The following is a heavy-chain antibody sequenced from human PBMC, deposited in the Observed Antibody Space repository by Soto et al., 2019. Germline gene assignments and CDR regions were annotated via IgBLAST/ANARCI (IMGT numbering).Heavy chain of an antibody. CDR2: VSDSGST. CDR1: GGSITNYY. CDR3: ARGGGGPGPMAF. D-gene: IGHD3-10*01. Sequence: QVQLQESGPGLVKPSETLSLMCTVSGGSITNYYWSWIRQSPAKGLEWIGYVSDSGSTKYNPSLRGRVTISLDTSKNQFSQKLPSLPAAARAVNSLARGGGGPGPMAFGGQGTRVTSP. V-gene: IGHV4-59*01. J-gene: IGHJ6*02.